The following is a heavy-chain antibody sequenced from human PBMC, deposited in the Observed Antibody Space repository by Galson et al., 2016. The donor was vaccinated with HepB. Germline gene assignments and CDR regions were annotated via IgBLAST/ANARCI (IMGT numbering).Heavy chain of an antibody. J-gene: IGHJ3*02. V-gene: IGHV3-49*03. CDR3: AGRRDGSGDGFDI. CDR2: LRSKGYGGTT. D-gene: IGHD5-24*01. Sequence: SLRLSCAGSGFTFGDYAVSWFRQAPGKGLEWVGCLRSKGYGGTTNVSSVKGRFTISRDDSENTAYLQMNSLKTEDTAVYYCAGRRDGSGDGFDIWGQGTMVTVTS. CDR1: GFTFGDYA.